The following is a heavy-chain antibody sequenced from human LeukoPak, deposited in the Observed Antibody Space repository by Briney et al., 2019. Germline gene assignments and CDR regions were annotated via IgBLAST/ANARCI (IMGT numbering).Heavy chain of an antibody. CDR3: VRDAATSPEYYYGMDV. J-gene: IGHJ6*02. D-gene: IGHD6-25*01. Sequence: SETLSLTCTVSGGSISSGGYYWSWIRQHPGKGLEWIGYIYYSGSTYYNPSLKSRVTISVDTSKNQFSLKLSSVTAADTAVYYCVRDAATSPEYYYGMDVWGQGTTVTVSS. CDR1: GGSISSGGYY. CDR2: IYYSGST. V-gene: IGHV4-31*03.